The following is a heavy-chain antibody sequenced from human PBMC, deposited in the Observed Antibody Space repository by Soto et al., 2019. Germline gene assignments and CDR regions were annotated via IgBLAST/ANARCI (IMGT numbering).Heavy chain of an antibody. V-gene: IGHV3-73*02. CDR1: GFTFSGSA. CDR2: IRSKANSYAT. D-gene: IGHD6-19*01. J-gene: IGHJ5*02. Sequence: EVQLVESGGGLVQPGGSLKLSCAASGFTFSGSAMHWVRQASGKGLEWVGRIRSKANSYATAYAASVKGRFTISRDDSKNTAYLQMNSLKTEDTAVYYCTRHVSSVAAAYNGFDPWGQGTLVTVSS. CDR3: TRHVSSVAAAYNGFDP.